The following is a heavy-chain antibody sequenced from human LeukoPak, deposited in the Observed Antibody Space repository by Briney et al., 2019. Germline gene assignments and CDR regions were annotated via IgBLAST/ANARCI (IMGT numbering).Heavy chain of an antibody. D-gene: IGHD6-13*01. Sequence: ASVKVSCKVSGYTLTELSMHWVRQAPRKGLEWMGGFDPEDGETIYAQKFQGRATMTEDTSTDTAYMELSSLRSEDTAVYYCATGPYSSSWYFGYWGQGTLVTVSS. CDR1: GYTLTELS. V-gene: IGHV1-24*01. CDR3: ATGPYSSSWYFGY. CDR2: FDPEDGET. J-gene: IGHJ4*02.